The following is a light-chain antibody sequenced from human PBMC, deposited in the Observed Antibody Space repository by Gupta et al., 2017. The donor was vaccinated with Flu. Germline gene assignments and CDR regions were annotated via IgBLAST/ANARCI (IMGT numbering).Light chain of an antibody. CDR3: QSFDSSLSVL. Sequence: QSMLTQPPSVSGAPGQRITIPCAGSSSNIGAGYEVHWYQQVPETAPKLLIYSNTNRPSGVPDRFSGSKSGDSASLAISGLQAEDEADYSCQSFDSSLSVLFGGGTKVTVL. CDR2: SNT. V-gene: IGLV1-40*01. CDR1: SSNIGAGYE. J-gene: IGLJ2*01.